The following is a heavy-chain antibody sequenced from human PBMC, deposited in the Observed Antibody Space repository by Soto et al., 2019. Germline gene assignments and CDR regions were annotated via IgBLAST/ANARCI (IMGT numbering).Heavy chain of an antibody. D-gene: IGHD3-22*01. CDR3: AKGAAGYFLFDY. CDR2: ISGSSGST. CDR1: GFTFSSYA. J-gene: IGHJ4*02. V-gene: IGHV3-23*01. Sequence: GGSLRLSCAASGFTFSSYAMSWVRQAPGQGLEWVSAISGSSGSTYYADSMKGRFTISRDYCKNTLYLQMNSLRDDDTPVYDCAKGAAGYFLFDYWGQGTLVTVSS.